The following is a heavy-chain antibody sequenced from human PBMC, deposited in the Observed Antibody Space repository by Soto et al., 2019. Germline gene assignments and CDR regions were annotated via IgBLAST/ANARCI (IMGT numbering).Heavy chain of an antibody. Sequence: ASVKVSCKVSGYTLTELSMHWVRQAPGKGLEWMGGFDPEDGETIYAQKFQGRVTMTEDTSTDTAYMELSSLRSEDTAVYYCATVIVLVPAATQALDYWGQGTLVTVSS. J-gene: IGHJ4*02. CDR2: FDPEDGET. V-gene: IGHV1-24*01. D-gene: IGHD2-2*01. CDR1: GYTLTELS. CDR3: ATVIVLVPAATQALDY.